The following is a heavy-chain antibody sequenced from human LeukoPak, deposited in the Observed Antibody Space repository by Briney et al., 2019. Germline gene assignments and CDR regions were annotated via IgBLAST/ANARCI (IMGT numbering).Heavy chain of an antibody. Sequence: GGSLRLSCAASGFTFSSYSMIWVRQAPGKGLEWVSSISSSSSYIYYADSVKGRFTISRDNAKNSLYLQMNSLRAEDTAVYYCARDQGAAAGTHWGQGTLVTVSS. J-gene: IGHJ4*02. D-gene: IGHD6-13*01. CDR1: GFTFSSYS. V-gene: IGHV3-21*01. CDR2: ISSSSSYI. CDR3: ARDQGAAAGTH.